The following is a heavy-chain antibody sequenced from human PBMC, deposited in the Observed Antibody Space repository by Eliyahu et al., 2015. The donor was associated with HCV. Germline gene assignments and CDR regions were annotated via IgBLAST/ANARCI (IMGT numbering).Heavy chain of an antibody. CDR3: AKDGGHIVLVVYTIGLDY. D-gene: IGHD2-8*02. CDR2: IRYDGSNK. V-gene: IGHV3-30*02. Sequence: GLEGVSFIRYDGSNKYYADSVKGRFTISRDNSKNTLYLQMNSLRAEDTAVYYCAKDGGHIVLVVYTIGLDYWGQGTLVTVSS. J-gene: IGHJ4*02.